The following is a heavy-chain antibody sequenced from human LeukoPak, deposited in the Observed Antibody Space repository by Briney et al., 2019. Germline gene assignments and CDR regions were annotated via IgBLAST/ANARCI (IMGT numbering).Heavy chain of an antibody. CDR1: GYTFTSYG. CDR2: ISAYNGNT. J-gene: IGHJ4*02. CDR3: AVYYYDSSGYYYNYFDY. V-gene: IGHV1-18*01. Sequence: ASVKVSCKASGYTFTSYGISWVRQAPGQGLKWMGWISAYNGNTNYAQKLQGRVTMTTDTSTSTAYMELRSLRSEDTAVYYCAVYYYDSSGYYYNYFDYWGQGTLVTVSS. D-gene: IGHD3-22*01.